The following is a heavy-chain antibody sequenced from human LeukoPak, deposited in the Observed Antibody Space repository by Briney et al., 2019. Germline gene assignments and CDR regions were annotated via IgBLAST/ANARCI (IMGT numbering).Heavy chain of an antibody. CDR1: GFTFSSYA. Sequence: GGSLRLSCAASGFTFSSYAMSWVRQAPGKGLEWVSAISGSGGSTYYADSVNGRFTISRDNSKNTLYLQMTSLRAEDKAVYYCAKDLGSYDSSGYYYLGIVNWFDPWGQGTLVTVSS. V-gene: IGHV3-23*01. D-gene: IGHD3-22*01. CDR2: ISGSGGST. J-gene: IGHJ5*02. CDR3: AKDLGSYDSSGYYYLGIVNWFDP.